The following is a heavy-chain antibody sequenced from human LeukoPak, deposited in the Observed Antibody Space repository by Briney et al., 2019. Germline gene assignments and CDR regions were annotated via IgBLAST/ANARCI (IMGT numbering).Heavy chain of an antibody. CDR3: ATRGDYSDTSGNSYDALDI. Sequence: PSETLSLTCAVSGGSFSAFFWRWIRQPPGKGLEWIGDVGHSGSADYNPSLTSRVTVSADPSKTQFSLTLTSVTAADTAVYYCATRGDYSDTSGNSYDALDIWGQGTMVTVSS. CDR1: GGSFSAFF. CDR2: VGHSGSA. J-gene: IGHJ3*02. V-gene: IGHV4-34*01. D-gene: IGHD3-22*01.